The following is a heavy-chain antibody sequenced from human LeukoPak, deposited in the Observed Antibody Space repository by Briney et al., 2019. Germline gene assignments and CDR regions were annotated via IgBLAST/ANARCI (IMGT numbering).Heavy chain of an antibody. J-gene: IGHJ6*03. CDR3: ARKVEATTYYYYYYYMDV. CDR1: GGSISSYY. D-gene: IGHD5-12*01. CDR2: IYYSGST. V-gene: IGHV4-59*01. Sequence: PSETLSLTCTVSGGSISSYYWSWIRQPPGKGLEWIGYIYYSGSTNYNPSLKSRVTISVDTSKNQFSLKLSSVTAADTAVYYCARKVEATTYYYYYYYMDVWGKGTTVTVSS.